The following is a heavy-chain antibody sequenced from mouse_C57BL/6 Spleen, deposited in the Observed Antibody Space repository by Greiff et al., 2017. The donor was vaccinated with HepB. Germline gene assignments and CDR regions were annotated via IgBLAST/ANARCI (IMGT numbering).Heavy chain of an antibody. CDR2: INPSSGYT. V-gene: IGHV1-4*01. D-gene: IGHD1-1*01. CDR3: ARDEDLTGAMDY. J-gene: IGHJ4*01. Sequence: VMLVESGAELARPGASVKMSCKASGYTFTSYTMHWVKQRPGQGLEWIGYINPSSGYTKYNQKFKDKATLTADKSSSTAYMQLSSLTSEDSAVYYCARDEDLTGAMDYWGQGTSVTVSS. CDR1: GYTFTSYT.